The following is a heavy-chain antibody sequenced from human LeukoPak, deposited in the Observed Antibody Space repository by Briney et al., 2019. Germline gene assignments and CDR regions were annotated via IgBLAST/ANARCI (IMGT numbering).Heavy chain of an antibody. D-gene: IGHD2-15*01. CDR1: GFTFSAYG. J-gene: IGHJ4*02. V-gene: IGHV3-33*01. Sequence: GTSLRLSCAASGFTFSAYGFHWVRQAPGKGLKWVAVIWYDGSRTYYVDSVKGRFTISRDDSKNTLYLQMSSLRAEDTAVYYCARDLCSTSSCYDYWGQGTLVTVSS. CDR3: ARDLCSTSSCYDY. CDR2: IWYDGSRT.